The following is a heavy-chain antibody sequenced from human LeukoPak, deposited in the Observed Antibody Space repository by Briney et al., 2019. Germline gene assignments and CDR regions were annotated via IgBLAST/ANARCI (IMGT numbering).Heavy chain of an antibody. CDR1: GGTFSSYA. J-gene: IGHJ3*02. D-gene: IGHD6-19*01. Sequence: SVKVSCTASGGTFSSYAISWVRQAPGQGLEWMGGIIPIFGTANYAQKFQGRVTITADESTSTAYMELSSLRSEDTAVYYCARGKQWLVLGDAFDIWGQGTMVTVSS. V-gene: IGHV1-69*13. CDR2: IIPIFGTA. CDR3: ARGKQWLVLGDAFDI.